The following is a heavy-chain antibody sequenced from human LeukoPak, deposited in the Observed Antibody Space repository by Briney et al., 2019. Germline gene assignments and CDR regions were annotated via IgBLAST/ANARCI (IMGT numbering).Heavy chain of an antibody. CDR2: IWYDGSNK. Sequence: GGSLRLSCAASGFTFSSYGMYWVRQAPGKGLEWVAVIWYDGSNKYYADSVKGRFTISRDNSKNTLYLQMNSLRAEDTAVYYCAKEGALYDSSGYYYDYWGQGTLVTVSS. CDR3: AKEGALYDSSGYYYDY. V-gene: IGHV3-33*06. CDR1: GFTFSSYG. J-gene: IGHJ4*02. D-gene: IGHD3-22*01.